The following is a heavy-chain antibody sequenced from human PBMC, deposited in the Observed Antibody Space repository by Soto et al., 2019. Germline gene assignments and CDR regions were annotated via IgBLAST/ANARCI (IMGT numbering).Heavy chain of an antibody. V-gene: IGHV3-9*02. CDR2: ISWNSGSI. D-gene: IGHD3-3*01. Sequence: EVQPVESGGGLVQPGRSLRLSCAASGFISDDYAMHWVRQAPGKGLEWVSGISWNSGSIGYEDSVKGRFTISRDNAKNSLYLQMNSLRAEDTALYYCAKGDGYDFWSALAYWGQGTLVTVSS. CDR3: AKGDGYDFWSALAY. CDR1: GFISDDYA. J-gene: IGHJ4*02.